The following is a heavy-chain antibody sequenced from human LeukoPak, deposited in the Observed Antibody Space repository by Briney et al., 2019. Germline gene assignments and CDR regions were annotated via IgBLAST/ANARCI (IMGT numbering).Heavy chain of an antibody. J-gene: IGHJ4*02. V-gene: IGHV4-4*07. Sequence: SETLSLTCSVSGSSFNTYYWSWIRQPAGKGLEWIGRIHTSGSADYSPSLQSRVTISVDMSKKEFSLKLTSVTAADTAVYYCARDIVYLIDEDYGWGQGILVTVSA. CDR2: IHTSGSA. CDR1: GSSFNTYY. CDR3: ARDIVYLIDEDYG. D-gene: IGHD4-17*01.